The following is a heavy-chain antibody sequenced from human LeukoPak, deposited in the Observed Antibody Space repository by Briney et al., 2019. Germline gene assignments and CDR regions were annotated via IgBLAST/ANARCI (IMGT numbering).Heavy chain of an antibody. CDR2: ISTYNGNT. Sequence: ASVKVSCKASGYTFNSYSVSWVRQAPGQGLEWMGWISTYNGNTNYSQKLQGRVTMTTDTSTRTAYMELRSLRSDDTAVYYCAREWKYCRSTSCGYYFDYWGQGTLVTVS. CDR1: GYTFNSYS. CDR3: AREWKYCRSTSCGYYFDY. D-gene: IGHD2-2*01. J-gene: IGHJ4*02. V-gene: IGHV1-18*01.